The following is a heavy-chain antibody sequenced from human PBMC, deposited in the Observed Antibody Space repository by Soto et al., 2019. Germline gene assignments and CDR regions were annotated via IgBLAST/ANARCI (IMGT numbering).Heavy chain of an antibody. CDR2: ISYSGSA. V-gene: IGHV4-30-4*01. Sequence: PSETLSLTCTVSGGSISSGDYYWSWIRQPPGKGLEWIGFISYSGSAYYKPSLKSRVTISVDTSKNQFSLNLSSVTAADTAVYYCATIPYYDSSGERLDYWGQGTLVTVSS. D-gene: IGHD3-22*01. CDR3: ATIPYYDSSGERLDY. CDR1: GGSISSGDYY. J-gene: IGHJ4*02.